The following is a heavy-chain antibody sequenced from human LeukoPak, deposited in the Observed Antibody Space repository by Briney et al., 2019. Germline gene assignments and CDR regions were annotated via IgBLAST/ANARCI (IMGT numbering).Heavy chain of an antibody. CDR3: ARDYCSGGSCYDY. J-gene: IGHJ4*02. CDR2: IKQDGSEK. CDR1: GFTFSSYW. D-gene: IGHD2-15*01. Sequence: TGGSLRLSCAASGFTFSSYWMSWVRQAPRKGLEWVANIKQDGSEKYYVDSVKGRFTISRDNAKNSLYLQMNSLRAEDTAVYYCARDYCSGGSCYDYWGQGTLVTVSS. V-gene: IGHV3-7*01.